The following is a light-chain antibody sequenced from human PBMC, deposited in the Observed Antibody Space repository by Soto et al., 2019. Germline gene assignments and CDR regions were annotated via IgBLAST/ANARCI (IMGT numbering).Light chain of an antibody. CDR3: QQSFTTPWT. CDR2: DTF. J-gene: IGKJ1*01. V-gene: IGKV1-39*01. CDR1: ESIRNE. Sequence: DIQMTQSPSSLSASLGDRVTITCRPSESIRNELNWFQQSPGKAPRLLIYDTFTLQSGVPSRFSGSVSGTEFSLTISSLQAGDSAIYYCQQSFTTPWTFGQGTKVDIK.